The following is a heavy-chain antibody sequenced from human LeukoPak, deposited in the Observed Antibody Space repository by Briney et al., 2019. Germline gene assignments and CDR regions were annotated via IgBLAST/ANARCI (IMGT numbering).Heavy chain of an antibody. V-gene: IGHV1-2*04. CDR2: INPNSGGT. CDR3: ARAYSNYIYYFDY. D-gene: IGHD4-11*01. J-gene: IGHJ4*02. CDR1: GYTFTGYY. Sequence: ASVTVSFKASGYTFTGYYMHWVRQAPGQGLEWMGWINPNSGGTNYAQKFQGWVTMTRDTSISTAYMELSRLRSDDTAVYYCARAYSNYIYYFDYWGQGTLVTVSS.